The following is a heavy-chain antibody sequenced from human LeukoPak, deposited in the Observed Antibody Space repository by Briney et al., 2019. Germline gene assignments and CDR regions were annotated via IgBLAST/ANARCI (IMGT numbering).Heavy chain of an antibody. Sequence: GGSLRLSCAASGFAFSSYGMHWVRQAPGKGLGWVAVIWFDGTNKYYADSVKGRFTISRDNSENTLHLQMNRLTPEDTALYYCARRSTYYAMDVWGRGTTVTVS. V-gene: IGHV3-33*01. CDR3: ARRSTYYAMDV. CDR2: IWFDGTNK. J-gene: IGHJ6*02. CDR1: GFAFSSYG. D-gene: IGHD2/OR15-2a*01.